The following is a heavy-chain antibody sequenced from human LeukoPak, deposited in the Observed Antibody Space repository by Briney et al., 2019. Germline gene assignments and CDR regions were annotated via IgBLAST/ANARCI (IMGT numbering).Heavy chain of an antibody. CDR1: GFTFSSYG. CDR3: AKEMTTVTFFYFDY. J-gene: IGHJ4*02. D-gene: IGHD4-17*01. CDR2: ISYDGSNK. Sequence: PGRSLRLSCAASGFTFSSYGMHWVRQAPGKGLEWAAVISYDGSNKYYADSVKGRFTISRDNSKNTLYLQMNSLRAEDTAVYYCAKEMTTVTFFYFDYWGQGTLVTVSS. V-gene: IGHV3-30*18.